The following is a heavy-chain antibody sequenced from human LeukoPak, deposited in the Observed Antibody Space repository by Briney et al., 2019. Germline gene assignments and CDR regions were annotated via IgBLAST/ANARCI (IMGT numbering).Heavy chain of an antibody. CDR3: ARGRNSAFDF. J-gene: IGHJ4*02. Sequence: SQTLSLTCAISGDSVSSNGVAWNWLRQSPSRGLEWLGRTYYESKWSNDYALSVRSRITINPDTSKNQFSLQLSSLTPEDTAVYYCARGRNSAFDFWGQGTLDSVAS. V-gene: IGHV6-1*01. CDR1: GDSVSSNGVA. D-gene: IGHD1-14*01. CDR2: TYYESKWSN.